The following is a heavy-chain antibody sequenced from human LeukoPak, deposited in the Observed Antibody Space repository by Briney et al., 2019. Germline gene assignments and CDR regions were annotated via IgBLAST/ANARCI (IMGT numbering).Heavy chain of an antibody. D-gene: IGHD5-18*01. CDR3: ARARGYSYGYSDY. CDR2: ISSSSSII. CDR1: GFTFSSYS. J-gene: IGHJ4*02. V-gene: IGHV3-48*01. Sequence: GGSLRLSCAGSGFTFSSYSMNWVRQAPGKGLEWVSYISSSSSIIDYADSVKGRFTISRDNAKNSLYLQMNSLRAEDTAVYYCARARGYSYGYSDYWAQGTLVTVSS.